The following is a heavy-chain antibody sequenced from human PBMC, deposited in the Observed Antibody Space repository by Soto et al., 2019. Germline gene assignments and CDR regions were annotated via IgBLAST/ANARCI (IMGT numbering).Heavy chain of an antibody. CDR3: ARGSHDSTWS. CDR1: GDSVSSNSAA. J-gene: IGHJ5*02. D-gene: IGHD2-2*01. Sequence: SQTLSLTCAISGDSVSSNSAAWCCIRQSPSRGLEWLGRTSYRSKWYNAYAVSVNRRITINPDTSKNQFSLQLTSVTPEDTAVYFCARGSHDSTWSWGQETLVTVSS. CDR2: TSYRSKWYN. V-gene: IGHV6-1*01.